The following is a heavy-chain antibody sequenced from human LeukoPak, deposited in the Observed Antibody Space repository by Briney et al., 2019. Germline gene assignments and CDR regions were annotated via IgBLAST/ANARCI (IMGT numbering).Heavy chain of an antibody. Sequence: PSETLSITCTVPGDSINGYFWSRIRQTPAKGLEWIGYVNYSESTYDNASLKSGVTISVDTSNNQLSLKLSSVSAADTAVYYGARYLTTGTYGHGFDYWGQGTLVSVSS. J-gene: IGHJ4*02. CDR1: GDSINGYF. D-gene: IGHD1/OR15-1a*01. CDR2: VNYSEST. CDR3: ARYLTTGTYGHGFDY. V-gene: IGHV4-59*08.